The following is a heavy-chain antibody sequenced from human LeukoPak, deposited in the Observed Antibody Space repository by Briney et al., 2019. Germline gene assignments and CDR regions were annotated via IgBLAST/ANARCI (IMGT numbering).Heavy chain of an antibody. D-gene: IGHD3-10*01. V-gene: IGHV3-53*01. Sequence: GGSLRLSCAASGFTFSSYSMNWVRQAPGKGLEWVSVIHTGGTTHYADSVKGRFTVSKDTSNNTVCLQMNSVRVEDTATYYCARVWFDYFFQWGQGALVTVSS. J-gene: IGHJ4*02. CDR3: ARVWFDYFFQ. CDR1: GFTFSSYS. CDR2: IHTGGTT.